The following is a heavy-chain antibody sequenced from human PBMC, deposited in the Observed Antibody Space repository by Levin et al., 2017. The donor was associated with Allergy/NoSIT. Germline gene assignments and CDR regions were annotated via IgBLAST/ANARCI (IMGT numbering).Heavy chain of an antibody. J-gene: IGHJ6*03. D-gene: IGHD5-12*01. CDR3: ARVLRFYYYYYMDV. CDR2: IWDDGYKK. CDR1: GFTFSSYG. Sequence: GESLKISCAASGFTFSSYGMHWVRQAPGKGLEWVAVIWDDGYKKYYADPVKGRFTISRDNSKNTQYLQMNSLRAEDTAVYYCARVLRFYYYYYMDVWGKGTTVTVSS. V-gene: IGHV3-33*01.